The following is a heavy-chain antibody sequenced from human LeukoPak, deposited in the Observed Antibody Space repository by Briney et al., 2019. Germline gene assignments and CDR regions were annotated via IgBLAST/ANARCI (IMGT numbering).Heavy chain of an antibody. Sequence: GASVKVSCKASGGTFGSYAISWVRQAPGQGLEWMGGIIPIFGTANYAQKFQGRVTITTDESTSTAYMELSSLRSEDTAVYYCARLGYCSSTSCPGGWFDPWGQGTLVTVSS. D-gene: IGHD2-2*01. V-gene: IGHV1-69*05. J-gene: IGHJ5*02. CDR1: GGTFGSYA. CDR2: IIPIFGTA. CDR3: ARLGYCSSTSCPGGWFDP.